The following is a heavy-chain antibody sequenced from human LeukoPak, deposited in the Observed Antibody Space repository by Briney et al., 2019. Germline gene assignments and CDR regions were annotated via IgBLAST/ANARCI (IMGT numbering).Heavy chain of an antibody. CDR3: ARDSHFCSGISCDLGWFDP. D-gene: IGHD2-2*01. CDR1: GGSVSSGLHY. J-gene: IGHJ5*02. CDR2: IYYRGST. Sequence: KSSETLSLTCTVSGGSVSSGLHYWNWIRQPPGKGLEWIGYIYYRGSTDYNPSLKSRVTMSVDTSKNQFSLKLRSVTAADTAVYYCARDSHFCSGISCDLGWFDPWGQGTLVTVSS. V-gene: IGHV4-61*01.